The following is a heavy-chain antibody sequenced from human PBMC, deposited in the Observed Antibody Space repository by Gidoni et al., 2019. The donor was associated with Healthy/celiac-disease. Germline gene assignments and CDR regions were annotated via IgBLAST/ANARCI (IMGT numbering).Heavy chain of an antibody. Sequence: EVQLVQSGAEVKKPGESLKISCKGSGYSFTSYWIGWVRQMPGKGLEWMGIIYPGDSDTRYSPSFQGQVTISADKSISTAYLQWSSLKASDTAMYYCARAPYIAARQYYYYYMDVWGKGTTVTVSS. CDR3: ARAPYIAARQYYYYYMDV. D-gene: IGHD6-6*01. V-gene: IGHV5-51*01. J-gene: IGHJ6*03. CDR2: IYPGDSDT. CDR1: GYSFTSYW.